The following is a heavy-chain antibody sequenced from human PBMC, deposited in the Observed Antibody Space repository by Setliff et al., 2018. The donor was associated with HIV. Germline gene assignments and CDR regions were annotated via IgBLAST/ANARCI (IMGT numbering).Heavy chain of an antibody. CDR1: GGTFRRNP. CDR2: ITPILGTT. J-gene: IGHJ6*03. V-gene: IGHV1-69*13. D-gene: IGHD3-10*01. CDR3: ATAGEMATIGYSYYYMGV. Sequence: SVKVSCKASGGTFRRNPISWVRQAPGQGLEWMGGITPILGTTKYAKKFQGRVTITADESRTTAYLDLNSLRSEDTAVYYCATAGEMATIGYSYYYMGVWGKGTTVTVSS.